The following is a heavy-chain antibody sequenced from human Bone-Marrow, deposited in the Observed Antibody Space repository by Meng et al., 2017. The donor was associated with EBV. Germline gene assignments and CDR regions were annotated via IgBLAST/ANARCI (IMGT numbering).Heavy chain of an antibody. CDR1: GFTFSDYY. CDR3: ARASSSNYGVYDY. D-gene: IGHD4-11*01. J-gene: IGHJ4*02. Sequence: QMQLVESRGGLVKPGGSLRLSCAASGFTFSDYYMSWIRQAPGKGLEWVSYISSTGSSTYYGDSVKGRFTISRDNAENSLYLQMNSLRAEDTAVYFCARASSSNYGVYDYWGQGTLVTSPQ. V-gene: IGHV3-11*01. CDR2: ISSTGSST.